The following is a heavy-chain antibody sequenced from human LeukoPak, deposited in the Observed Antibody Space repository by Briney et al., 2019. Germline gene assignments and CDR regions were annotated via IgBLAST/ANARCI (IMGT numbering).Heavy chain of an antibody. V-gene: IGHV4-39*07. CDR1: GGSVSSGVYY. D-gene: IGHD3-9*01. CDR2: FYYSGTT. Sequence: PSETLSLTCTVSGGSVSSGVYYWAWIRQPPGKGLEWIGSFYYSGTTYYNPSLKSRVTISGDTSNNQFSLKLSSVTAADTAVYYCARDPDMSSRQAAGFVWGQGTLVTVSS. CDR3: ARDPDMSSRQAAGFV. J-gene: IGHJ4*02.